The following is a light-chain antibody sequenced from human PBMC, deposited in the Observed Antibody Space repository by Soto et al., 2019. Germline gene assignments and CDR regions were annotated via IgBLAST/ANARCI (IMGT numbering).Light chain of an antibody. V-gene: IGKV3-20*01. J-gene: IGKJ1*01. CDR1: QSVSRTY. CDR3: HQYGSSPQT. Sequence: EIVLTQSPDTLSLSPGERATLSCRASQSVSRTYLAWYQQKPGQAPRLLIYGASSRATGIPDRFSGSGSGTDFTLTISRLAPEDFAVYYCHQYGSSPQTFGQGTKVEIK. CDR2: GAS.